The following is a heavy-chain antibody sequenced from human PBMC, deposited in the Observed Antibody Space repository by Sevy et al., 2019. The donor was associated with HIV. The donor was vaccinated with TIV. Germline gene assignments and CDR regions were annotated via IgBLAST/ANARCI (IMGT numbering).Heavy chain of an antibody. V-gene: IGHV3-23*01. CDR3: ATDEYSSSSIDELFDY. CDR2: ISGSDGSK. Sequence: GGSLRLSCAASGFTFSSYAMSWVRQAPGKGLECISAISGSDGSKYYTDSVKGRFTISRDNSKNTLYLQMNSLRGEDTAVYYCATDEYSSSSIDELFDYWGQGTLVTVSS. D-gene: IGHD6-6*01. J-gene: IGHJ4*02. CDR1: GFTFSSYA.